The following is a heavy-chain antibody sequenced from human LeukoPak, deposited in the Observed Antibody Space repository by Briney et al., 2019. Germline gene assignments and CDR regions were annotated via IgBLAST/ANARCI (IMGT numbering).Heavy chain of an antibody. D-gene: IGHD4-17*01. V-gene: IGHV5-51*01. Sequence: GESLKISCKDSGYSFTSYWIGWVRQMPGKGLEWMGIIYPGDSDTRYSPSFQGQVTIPADKSISTAYLQWSSLKASDTAMYYCARGMTTVTAYYYGMDVWGQGTTVTVSS. CDR2: IYPGDSDT. CDR3: ARGMTTVTAYYYGMDV. CDR1: GYSFTSYW. J-gene: IGHJ6*02.